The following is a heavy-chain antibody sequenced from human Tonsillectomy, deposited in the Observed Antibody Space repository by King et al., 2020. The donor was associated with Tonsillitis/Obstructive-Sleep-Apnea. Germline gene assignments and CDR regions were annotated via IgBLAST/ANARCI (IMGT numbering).Heavy chain of an antibody. CDR1: GFTFSSYA. Sequence: VQLVESGGGVVQPGRSLRLSCAASGFTFSSYAMHRVRQAPGKGLEWVAVISYDGSNKYYADSVKGRFTISRDNSKNTLYLQMNSLRAEDTAVYYCAREGGYSNYLDYWGQGTLVTVSS. CDR2: ISYDGSNK. J-gene: IGHJ4*02. CDR3: AREGGYSNYLDY. V-gene: IGHV3-30*04. D-gene: IGHD4-11*01.